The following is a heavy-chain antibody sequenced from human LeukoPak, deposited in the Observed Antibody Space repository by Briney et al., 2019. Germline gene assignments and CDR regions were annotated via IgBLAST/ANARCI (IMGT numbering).Heavy chain of an antibody. CDR1: GYTFTTYG. CDR2: INTNTGNP. Sequence: GASVKVSCKASGYTFTTYGISWVRQAPGQGLEWMGWINTNTGNPTYAQGFTGRFVFSLDTSVSTAYLQISSLKAEDTAVYYCARDSVGGLCLNWGQGTMVTVSS. J-gene: IGHJ3*01. CDR3: ARDSVGGLCLN. V-gene: IGHV7-4-1*02. D-gene: IGHD2-2*01.